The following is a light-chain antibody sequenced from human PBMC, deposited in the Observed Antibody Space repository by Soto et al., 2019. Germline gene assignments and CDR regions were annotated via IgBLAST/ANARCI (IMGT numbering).Light chain of an antibody. V-gene: IGKV1-33*01. Sequence: DIQMTQSPSSLSASVGDRVTITCQASQDITNYLNWYQQNPGKAPRLLVDDGSNLDTGVPSRFSGSGSGTHFSFTISSLHPEDIATYYCPQFDSLPITFGQGTRLEI. CDR1: QDITNY. CDR2: DGS. J-gene: IGKJ5*01. CDR3: PQFDSLPIT.